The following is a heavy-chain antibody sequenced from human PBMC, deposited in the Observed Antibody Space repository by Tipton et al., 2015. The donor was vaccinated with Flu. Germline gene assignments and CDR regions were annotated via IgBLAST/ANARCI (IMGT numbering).Heavy chain of an antibody. Sequence: TLSLTCAVSSETLSGYYWSWIRQSPRKGLEWIGEINHSGNTNYNPSLKSRVTISRDTSKREFSLTLTSVTAADTAVYYCARGTYSDYWGQGTLVTVSS. V-gene: IGHV4-34*01. CDR3: ARGTYSDY. CDR1: SETLSGYY. CDR2: INHSGNT. J-gene: IGHJ4*02.